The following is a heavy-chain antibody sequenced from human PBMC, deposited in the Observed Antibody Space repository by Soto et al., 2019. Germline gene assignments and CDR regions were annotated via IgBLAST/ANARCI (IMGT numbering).Heavy chain of an antibody. D-gene: IGHD2-15*01. Sequence: SETLSLTCAVHDGSFSGYYWTWIRQPPGKGLEWIGEISHSGITNYNPSLKSRVSVSVDTSKNQFSLNLTSVTAADTAVYWCGRGFCSGIDCYIHLDYWGQGTLVTVSS. CDR3: GRGFCSGIDCYIHLDY. CDR1: DGSFSGYY. J-gene: IGHJ4*02. V-gene: IGHV4-34*01. CDR2: ISHSGIT.